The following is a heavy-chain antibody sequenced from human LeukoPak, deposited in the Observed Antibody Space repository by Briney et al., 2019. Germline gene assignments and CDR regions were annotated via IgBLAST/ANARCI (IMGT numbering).Heavy chain of an antibody. Sequence: ASVKVSCKASGYIFTAHYIHWVRQAPGQGLEWMGWINPNNGVTNYAQKLQGRVTMTTDTSTSTAYMELRSLRSDDTAVYYCARDPGTITMVRGVMPNYYYYYYMDVWGKGTTVTISS. CDR1: GYIFTAHY. D-gene: IGHD3-10*01. J-gene: IGHJ6*03. CDR2: INPNNGVT. V-gene: IGHV1-18*04. CDR3: ARDPGTITMVRGVMPNYYYYYYMDV.